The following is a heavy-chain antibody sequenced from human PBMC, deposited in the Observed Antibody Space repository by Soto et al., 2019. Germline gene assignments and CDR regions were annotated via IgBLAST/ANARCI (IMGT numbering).Heavy chain of an antibody. V-gene: IGHV6-1*01. CDR1: WDSVSSNSAA. CDR3: ARDAGEQLVLNYYYYYGMDV. J-gene: IGHJ6*02. CDR2: TYYRSKWYN. Sequence: SQTLSRTSAISWDSVSSNSAAWNCIRQSPSRGLEWLGRTYYRSKWYNDYAVSVKSRITINPDTSKNQFSLQLNSVTPEDTAAYYCARDAGEQLVLNYYYYYGMDVWGQGTTVTVSS. D-gene: IGHD6-6*01.